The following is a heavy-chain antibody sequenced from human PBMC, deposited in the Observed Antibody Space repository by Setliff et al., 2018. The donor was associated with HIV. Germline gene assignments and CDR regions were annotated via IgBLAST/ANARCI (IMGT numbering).Heavy chain of an antibody. CDR1: GFTFSTYS. V-gene: IGHV3-21*04. D-gene: IGHD1-26*01. Sequence: PGGSLRLSCEASGFTFSTYSMNWVRQAPGKGLEWVSSISSSSRSKYYADSVKGRFTISRDNAKNSLYLQMSSLRTEDTAVYYCARDRYSGSSTDYWGQGTMVTVSS. CDR2: ISSSSRSK. J-gene: IGHJ4*03. CDR3: ARDRYSGSSTDY.